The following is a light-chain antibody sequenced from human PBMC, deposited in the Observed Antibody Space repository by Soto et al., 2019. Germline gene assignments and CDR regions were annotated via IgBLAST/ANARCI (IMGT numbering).Light chain of an antibody. CDR2: GAS. CDR1: QSVSSN. Sequence: EVVMTQSPATLSVSPGERATLSCRASQSVSSNLAWYQHKPGQAPRLLIYGASTRATGFPARFSGSGSGTDFTLTISSLQSEDFAVYYCQQYDNWPWTFGQGTKVDIK. J-gene: IGKJ1*01. V-gene: IGKV3-15*01. CDR3: QQYDNWPWT.